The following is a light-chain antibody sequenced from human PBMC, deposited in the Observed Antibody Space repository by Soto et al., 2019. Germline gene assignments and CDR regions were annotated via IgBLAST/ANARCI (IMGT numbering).Light chain of an antibody. Sequence: DIQMTQSPSTLSASVGGRVTITCRASQSVGTWVAWYQQKPGKAPKLLVYDASTLQSGVASRFSGSGSGTEFTLIISGLQPDDSATYYCQQYTNTNNPWMVGQGTKVDIK. CDR2: DAS. V-gene: IGKV1-5*01. CDR1: QSVGTW. J-gene: IGKJ2*01. CDR3: QQYTNTNNPWM.